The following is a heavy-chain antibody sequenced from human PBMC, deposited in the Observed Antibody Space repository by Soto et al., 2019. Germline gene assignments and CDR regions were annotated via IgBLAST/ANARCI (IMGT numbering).Heavy chain of an antibody. Sequence: SGPTLVNPTETLTLTYTVSGFSLSNARMGVSWIRQPPGKALEWLAHIFSNDEKSYSTSLKSRLTISKDTSKSQVVLTMTNMDPVDTATYYCARVSRDCSGGSCYPGPIDYWGQGTLVTVSS. J-gene: IGHJ4*02. CDR2: IFSNDEK. CDR1: GFSLSNARMG. CDR3: ARVSRDCSGGSCYPGPIDY. D-gene: IGHD2-15*01. V-gene: IGHV2-26*01.